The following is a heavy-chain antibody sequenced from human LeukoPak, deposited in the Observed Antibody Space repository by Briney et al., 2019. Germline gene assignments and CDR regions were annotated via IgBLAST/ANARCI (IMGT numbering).Heavy chain of an antibody. V-gene: IGHV1-69*02. Sequence: SVKVSCKASGGTFSSYTISWVRQAPGQGLEWMGRIIPILTITDYAQNFQGRVTLTADKSTSTAYMELSTLISEDTAVYYCAKDGVVVVATSVYYYYYGMDVWGQGTTVTVSS. CDR3: AKDGVVVVATSVYYYYYGMDV. D-gene: IGHD2-2*01. J-gene: IGHJ6*02. CDR1: GGTFSSYT. CDR2: IIPILTIT.